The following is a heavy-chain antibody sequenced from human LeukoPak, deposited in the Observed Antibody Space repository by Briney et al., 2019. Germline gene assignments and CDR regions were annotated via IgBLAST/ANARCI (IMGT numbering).Heavy chain of an antibody. CDR2: IIPNSGGT. V-gene: IGHV1-2*02. CDR3: ARVSCTGTNCYHGGFDY. D-gene: IGHD2-2*01. J-gene: IGHJ4*02. Sequence: ASVKVSCKASGYTFTAYYIQWVRQAPGQGLEWMEWIIPNSGGTSYAQKFQGRVTMTMDTSINTAYMELSSLRSDDKAIYSCARVSCTGTNCYHGGFDYWGQGTLVTVSS. CDR1: GYTFTAYY.